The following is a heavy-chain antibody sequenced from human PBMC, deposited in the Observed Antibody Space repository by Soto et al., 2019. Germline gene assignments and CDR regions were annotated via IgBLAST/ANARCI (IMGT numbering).Heavy chain of an antibody. Sequence: PSETLSLTCTVSGGSISSSSYYWGWIRQPPGKGLEWIGSIYYSGSTYYNPSLKSRVTISVDTSKNQFSLKLSSVTATDTAVYYCASDSSSNYYYGMDVWGQGTTVTVSS. CDR1: GGSISSSSYY. J-gene: IGHJ6*02. D-gene: IGHD6-6*01. CDR2: IYYSGST. CDR3: ASDSSSNYYYGMDV. V-gene: IGHV4-39*01.